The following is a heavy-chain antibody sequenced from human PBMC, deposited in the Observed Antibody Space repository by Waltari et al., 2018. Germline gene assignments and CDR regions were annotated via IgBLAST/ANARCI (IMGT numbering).Heavy chain of an antibody. Sequence: QVQLQQWCAGLLTPSETLSLTCAVYGGSFSGYYWSWLRQPPGQGLEWIGEINHSGSTNYNPSHKRRVTISVDTSKKQFSLKLSSVTAADTAVYYCARAARVLVVYAYTAGAFDIWGQGTMVTVSS. V-gene: IGHV4-34*01. CDR3: ARAARVLVVYAYTAGAFDI. J-gene: IGHJ3*02. D-gene: IGHD2-8*02. CDR2: INHSGST. CDR1: GGSFSGYY.